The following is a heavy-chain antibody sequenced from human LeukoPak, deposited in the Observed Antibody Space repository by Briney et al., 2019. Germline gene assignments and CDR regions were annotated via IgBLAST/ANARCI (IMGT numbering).Heavy chain of an antibody. V-gene: IGHV3-48*04. D-gene: IGHD3-22*01. CDR1: GLNFNTAT. Sequence: GGSLRLSCAASGLNFNTATMNWVRQAPGKGLEWISYITSGSGTVHYADSVKSRFTISRDNAKKSLYLQMNSLRAEDTAIYYCARDLVTVGGKITKIVVAPGAFDIWGRGTLVTVSS. J-gene: IGHJ3*02. CDR3: ARDLVTVGGKITKIVVAPGAFDI. CDR2: ITSGSGTV.